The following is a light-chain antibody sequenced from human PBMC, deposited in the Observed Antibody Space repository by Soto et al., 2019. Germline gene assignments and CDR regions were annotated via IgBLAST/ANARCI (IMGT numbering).Light chain of an antibody. V-gene: IGLV1-44*01. Sequence: QLVLTQPPSASGTPGQRVTISCSGSSSNIGSNTVNWYQQLPGTAPKLLIYSNNQRPSGVPDRFSGSKSGTSASLAISGLQSEDEADYYCQSYDSDVVVFGGGTKVTVL. CDR3: QSYDSDVVV. J-gene: IGLJ2*01. CDR1: SSNIGSNT. CDR2: SNN.